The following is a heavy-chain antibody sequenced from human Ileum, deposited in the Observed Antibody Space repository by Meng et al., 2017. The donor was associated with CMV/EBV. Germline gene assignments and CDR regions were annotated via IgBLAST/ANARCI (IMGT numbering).Heavy chain of an antibody. CDR3: ARDFLTGVGRGSWYIDY. D-gene: IGHD3-10*01. CDR2: ISSSSSYI. Sequence: FTFSSYSMNWVRQAPGKGLEWVSSISSSSSYIYYADSVKGRFTISRDNAKNSLYLQMNSLRAEDTAVYYCARDFLTGVGRGSWYIDYWGQGTLVTVSS. V-gene: IGHV3-21*01. CDR1: FTFSSYS. J-gene: IGHJ4*01.